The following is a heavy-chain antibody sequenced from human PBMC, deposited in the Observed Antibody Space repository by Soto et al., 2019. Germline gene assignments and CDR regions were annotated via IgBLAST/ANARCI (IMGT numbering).Heavy chain of an antibody. V-gene: IGHV3-66*01. D-gene: IGHD3-3*01. CDR2: IDFGGST. CDR3: ASASYVILRVVTYYYMDG. J-gene: IGHJ6*03. CDR1: GSTVSSNY. Sequence: EVQLVESGGGLVQPGGSLRLSCAASGSTVSSNYMSWVRQAPGKGLEWISVIDFGGSTYYADSVKGRFTIYRDNSKNTLYLQMNSLRAADTAKYYCASASYVILRVVTYYYMDGWGTGTAVTVSS.